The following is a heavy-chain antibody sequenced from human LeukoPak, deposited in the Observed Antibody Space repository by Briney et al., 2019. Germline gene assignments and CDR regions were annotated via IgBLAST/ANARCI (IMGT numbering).Heavy chain of an antibody. J-gene: IGHJ6*03. D-gene: IGHD4-11*01. CDR1: GFTVSSKS. CDR3: ATEKGTGSTYYYYMDV. CDR2: VYSGGST. V-gene: IGHV3-53*01. Sequence: GGSPRLSCAASGFTVSSKSMSWVRQAPGKGLEWVSIVYSGGSTYFADSVKGRFTISRDNSKSTLYLQMNSLRAEDTAVYYCATEKGTGSTYYYYMDVWGRGTSVTVSS.